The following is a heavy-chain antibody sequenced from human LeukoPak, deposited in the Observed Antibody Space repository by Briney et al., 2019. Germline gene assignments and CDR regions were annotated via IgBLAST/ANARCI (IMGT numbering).Heavy chain of an antibody. J-gene: IGHJ4*02. CDR2: IYHSGST. Sequence: SETLLLTCTVSGYSISSGYYWGWIRQPPGKGLEWIGSIYHSGSTYYNPSLKSRVTISVDTSKNQFSLKLSSVTAADTAVYYCARMSGATGYDYWGQGTLVTVSS. CDR3: ARMSGATGYDY. D-gene: IGHD1-26*01. CDR1: GYSISSGYY. V-gene: IGHV4-38-2*02.